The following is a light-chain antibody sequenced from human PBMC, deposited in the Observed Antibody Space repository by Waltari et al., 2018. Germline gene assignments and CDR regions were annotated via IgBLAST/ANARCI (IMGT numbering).Light chain of an antibody. CDR3: QQYSSAPNT. J-gene: IGKJ2*01. V-gene: IGKV3-20*01. CDR2: GAS. CDR1: QSVSSSY. Sequence: IVLTQSPGNLSLTPGERAALSGRASQSVSSSYLAWYQQKPGQAPRLLIYGASNRATGIPDRFSGSGSGTDFTLTISRLEPEDFAVYFCQQYSSAPNTFGQGTKLEIK.